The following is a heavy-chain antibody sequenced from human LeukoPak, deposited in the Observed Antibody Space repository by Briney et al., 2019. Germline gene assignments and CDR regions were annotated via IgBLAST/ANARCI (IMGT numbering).Heavy chain of an antibody. D-gene: IGHD1-7*01. CDR3: ARPRGGTTQPFGS. Sequence: GESLKISCKGSGYTFTTYWIGWVRQMPGKGLEWMGIIFPDDSDTIYSPSFQGQVTISADKSITTAYLQWSSLKASDTAMYYCARPRGGTTQPFGSWGQGTLVTVSS. CDR1: GYTFTTYW. J-gene: IGHJ4*02. V-gene: IGHV5-51*01. CDR2: IFPDDSDT.